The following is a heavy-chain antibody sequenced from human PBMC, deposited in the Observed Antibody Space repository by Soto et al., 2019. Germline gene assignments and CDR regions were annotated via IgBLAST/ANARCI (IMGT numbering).Heavy chain of an antibody. Sequence: QVQLVQSGAEVQRPGSSVKVSCKPSGGTFSSYTFSWVRQAPGQGLEWVGGIIPIFGTAYYGQNFQGRVTITADESTSTAYMELSSLRSEDTAVYYCATIVGATLYYYDMDVWGRGTTVTVSS. J-gene: IGHJ6*02. CDR3: ATIVGATLYYYDMDV. CDR1: GGTFSSYT. CDR2: IIPIFGTA. V-gene: IGHV1-69*01. D-gene: IGHD1-26*01.